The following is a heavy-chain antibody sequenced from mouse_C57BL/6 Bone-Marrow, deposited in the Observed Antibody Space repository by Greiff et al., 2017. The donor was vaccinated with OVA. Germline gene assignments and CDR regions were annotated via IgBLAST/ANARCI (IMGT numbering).Heavy chain of an antibody. Sequence: QVQLQQSGAELVKPGASVKLSCKASGYTFTSYWMHWVKQRPGQGLEWIGYINPSSGYTKYNQKFKDKATLTADKSSSTAYMQLSSLTYEDSADYYGARVGYQYYYAMDYWGQGTTVTVSS. CDR2: INPSSGYT. D-gene: IGHD2-14*01. V-gene: IGHV1-7*01. CDR1: GYTFTSYW. J-gene: IGHJ4*01. CDR3: ARVGYQYYYAMDY.